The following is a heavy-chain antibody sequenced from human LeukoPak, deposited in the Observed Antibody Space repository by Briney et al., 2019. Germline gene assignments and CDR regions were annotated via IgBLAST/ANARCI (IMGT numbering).Heavy chain of an antibody. CDR2: IYYSGTT. D-gene: IGHD3-10*01. V-gene: IGHV4-4*02. J-gene: IGHJ4*02. Sequence: PSETLSLTCAVSGGSISSSNWWSWVRQPPGKGLEWIGSIYYSGTTYYNPSLKSRVTISVDTSKNQFSLKLSSVTAADTAVYYCAREFATSGPGPDWGQGTLVTVSS. CDR3: AREFATSGPGPD. CDR1: GGSISSSNW.